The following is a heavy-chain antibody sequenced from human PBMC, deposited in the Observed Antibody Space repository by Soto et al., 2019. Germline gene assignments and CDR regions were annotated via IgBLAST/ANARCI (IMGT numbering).Heavy chain of an antibody. CDR3: AKDRASMIVVVINSFDY. D-gene: IGHD3-22*01. CDR1: GFTFSSYA. Sequence: EVQLLESGGGLVQPGGSLRLSCAASGFTFSSYAMSWVRQAPGKGLEWVSAISGSGGSTYYADSVKGRFIISRDNSKNTLYLQMNSLRAEDTAVYYCAKDRASMIVVVINSFDYWGQGTLVTVSS. CDR2: ISGSGGST. J-gene: IGHJ4*02. V-gene: IGHV3-23*01.